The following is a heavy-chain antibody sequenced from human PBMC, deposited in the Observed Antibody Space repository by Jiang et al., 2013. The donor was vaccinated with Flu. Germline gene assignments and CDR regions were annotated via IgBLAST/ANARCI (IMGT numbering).Heavy chain of an antibody. V-gene: IGHV3-21*01. CDR2: SSSSSYI. D-gene: IGHD6-19*01. CDR3: ASLGVAGADAFDI. J-gene: IGHJ3*02. Sequence: SSSSSYIYYADSVKGRFTISRDNAKNSLYLQMNSLRAEDTAVYYCASLGVAGADAFDIWGQGTMVTVSS.